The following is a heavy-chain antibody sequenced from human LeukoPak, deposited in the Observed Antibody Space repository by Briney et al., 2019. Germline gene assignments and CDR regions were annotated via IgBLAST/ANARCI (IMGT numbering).Heavy chain of an antibody. CDR1: GFTFSTYW. J-gene: IGHJ4*02. V-gene: IGHV3-74*01. Sequence: GGSLRLSCAASGFTFSTYWMHWVRQAPGKGLVWVSHINVDGSGATYADSVKGRFTISRDNAKNTLYLHMNSLRAEDTAVYYCARATRIYSSGWYYSFDYWGQGTIVTVSS. D-gene: IGHD6-19*01. CDR2: INVDGSGA. CDR3: ARATRIYSSGWYYSFDY.